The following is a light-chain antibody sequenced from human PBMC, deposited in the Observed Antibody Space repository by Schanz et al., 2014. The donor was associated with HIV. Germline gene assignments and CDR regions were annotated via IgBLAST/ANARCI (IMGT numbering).Light chain of an antibody. CDR3: QAYDNSLNGVV. CDR2: GDN. Sequence: QSVLTQPPSVSGAPGQRVSISCTGSSSNIGAAYDVHWYQHLPGTAPKLLIYGDNNRPSGVPDRFFGSKSGTSASLAITGLRSEDEADYYCQAYDNSLNGVVFGGGTKLTVL. CDR1: SSNIGAAYD. V-gene: IGLV1-40*01. J-gene: IGLJ3*02.